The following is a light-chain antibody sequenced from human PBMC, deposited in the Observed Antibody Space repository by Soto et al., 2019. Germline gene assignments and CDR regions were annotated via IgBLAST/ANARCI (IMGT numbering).Light chain of an antibody. CDR1: SSNIGNNA. Sequence: QSVLTQPPSASRTPGQRVTISCSGSSSNIGNNAVNWYQQFPGKAPKLLIYYDDLVPSGVSDRFSGSKSGTSASLAISGLQSEDEAHYYCAAWDDSLNGVVFGGGTKLTVL. CDR3: AAWDDSLNGVV. J-gene: IGLJ2*01. V-gene: IGLV1-36*01. CDR2: YDD.